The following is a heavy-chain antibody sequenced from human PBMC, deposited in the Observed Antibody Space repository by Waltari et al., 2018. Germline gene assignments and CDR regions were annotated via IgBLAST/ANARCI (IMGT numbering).Heavy chain of an antibody. D-gene: IGHD2-2*01. J-gene: IGHJ2*01. CDR1: AGTFSSYA. V-gene: IGHV1-69*12. Sequence: QVQLVQSGAEVKKPGSSVKVSCKASAGTFSSYAISWVRPAPGQGLEWMGGINPIFGTANYAQKFQGRVTITADESTSTAYMELSSLRSEDTAVYYCARDARKQYQLPEWDWYFDLWGRGTLVTVSS. CDR3: ARDARKQYQLPEWDWYFDL. CDR2: INPIFGTA.